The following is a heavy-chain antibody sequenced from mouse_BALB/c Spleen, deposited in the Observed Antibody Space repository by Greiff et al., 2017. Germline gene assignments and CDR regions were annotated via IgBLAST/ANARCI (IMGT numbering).Heavy chain of an antibody. CDR2: ISDGGSYT. D-gene: IGHD2-14*01. CDR1: GFTFSDYY. CDR3: ARDQVRRRGYAMDY. Sequence: DVKLVESGGGLVKPGGSLKLSCAASGFTFSDYYMYWVRQTPEKRLEWVATISDGGSYTYYPDSVKGRFTISRDNAKNNLYLQMSSLKSEDTAMYYCARDQVRRRGYAMDYWGQGTSVTVSS. V-gene: IGHV5-4*02. J-gene: IGHJ4*01.